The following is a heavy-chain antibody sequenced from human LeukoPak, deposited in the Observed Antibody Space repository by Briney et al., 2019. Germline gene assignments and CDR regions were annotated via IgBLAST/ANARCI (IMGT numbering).Heavy chain of an antibody. CDR2: IKQDGSEK. D-gene: IGHD6-6*01. J-gene: IGHJ4*02. CDR3: ARVRSIAALGPFDY. CDR1: GFTFSSYL. Sequence: GGSLRLSCAASGFTFSSYLMSWVRQAPGKGLEWVANIKQDGSEKYYVDSVKGRFTISRDNAKNSLYLQMNSLRAEDTAVYYCARVRSIAALGPFDYWGQGTLVTVSS. V-gene: IGHV3-7*01.